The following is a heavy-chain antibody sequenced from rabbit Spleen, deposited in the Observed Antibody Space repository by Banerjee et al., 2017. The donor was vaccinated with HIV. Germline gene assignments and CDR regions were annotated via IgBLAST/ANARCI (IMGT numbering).Heavy chain of an antibody. Sequence: QSLEESGGGLVQPEVSLTLTCTASGFSFSSSYYMCWVRQAPGKGLEWIACIDVTKSGATYYTTWAKGRFTISKTSSTTVTLQMTSLTAADTATYFCARDAAGREDFNLWGPGTLVTVS. CDR3: ARDAAGREDFNL. CDR2: IDVTKSGAT. V-gene: IGHV1S40*01. D-gene: IGHD4-2*01. CDR1: GFSFSSSYY. J-gene: IGHJ4*01.